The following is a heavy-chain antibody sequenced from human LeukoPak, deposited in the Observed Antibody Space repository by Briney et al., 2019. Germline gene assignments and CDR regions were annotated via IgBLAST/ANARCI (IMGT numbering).Heavy chain of an antibody. Sequence: ASVKVSCKASGYTFTSYYMHWVRQAPGQGLEWMGIINPSGGSTSYAQKFQGRVTMTRDTSTSTVYMELSSLRSEDMAVYYCARSEGYYGSGSYYWFDPWGQGTLVTVSS. V-gene: IGHV1-46*01. J-gene: IGHJ5*02. CDR3: ARSEGYYGSGSYYWFDP. CDR2: INPSGGST. CDR1: GYTFTSYY. D-gene: IGHD3-10*01.